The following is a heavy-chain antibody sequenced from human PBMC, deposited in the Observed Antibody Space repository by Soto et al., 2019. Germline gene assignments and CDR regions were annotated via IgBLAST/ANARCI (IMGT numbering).Heavy chain of an antibody. CDR1: GFTFSSYG. J-gene: IGHJ4*02. D-gene: IGHD6-13*01. CDR3: AKNERNGYSSSWYYFDY. Sequence: QVQLVESGGGVVQPGRSLRLSCAASGFTFSSYGMHWVRQAPGKGLEWVAVISYAGSNKYYADAVKGRFTFSSDNSKNPLYLQMNSLRAEDTAVYYCAKNERNGYSSSWYYFDYWGQGSLVTVSS. CDR2: ISYAGSNK. V-gene: IGHV3-30*18.